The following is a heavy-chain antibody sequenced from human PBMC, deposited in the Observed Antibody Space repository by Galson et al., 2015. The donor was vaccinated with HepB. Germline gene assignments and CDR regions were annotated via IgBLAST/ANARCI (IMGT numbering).Heavy chain of an antibody. D-gene: IGHD2-21*02. Sequence: LRLSCAASGFIFTRYAISWVRQAPGKGLEWVSSIGGSGGSTYYADSVKGRFTFSRDNSKNTVYLQMNSLRVEDTAVYYCAKVAILGVTPHYFDYWGQGTRVTVSS. CDR1: GFIFTRYA. CDR2: IGGSGGST. V-gene: IGHV3-23*01. CDR3: AKVAILGVTPHYFDY. J-gene: IGHJ4*02.